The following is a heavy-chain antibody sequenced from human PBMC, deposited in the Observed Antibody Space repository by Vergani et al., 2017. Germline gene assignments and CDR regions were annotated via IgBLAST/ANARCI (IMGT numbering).Heavy chain of an antibody. CDR1: GGTFSSYA. Sequence: QVQLVQSGAEVKKPGSSVKVSCKASGGTFSSYAISWVRQASGQGLEWMGRIIPIFGTANYAQKFQGRVTITADESTSTAYMELSSLRSEDTAVYYCARDPDGDYYGSGSGDYWGQGTLVTVSS. V-gene: IGHV1-69*13. CDR3: ARDPDGDYYGSGSGDY. J-gene: IGHJ4*02. CDR2: IIPIFGTA. D-gene: IGHD3-10*01.